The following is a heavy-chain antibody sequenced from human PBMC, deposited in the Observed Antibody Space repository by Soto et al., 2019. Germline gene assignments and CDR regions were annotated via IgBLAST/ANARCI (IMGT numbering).Heavy chain of an antibody. CDR1: GFTFSSYA. CDR3: ARVGYSYGDY. V-gene: IGHV3-30-3*01. Sequence: QVQLVESGGGVVQPGRSLRLSCAASGFTFSSYAMHWVCQAPGKGLEWVAVISYDGSNKYYADSVKGRFTISRDNSKNTLYLQMNSLRAEDTAVYYCARVGYSYGDYWGQGTLVTVSS. J-gene: IGHJ4*02. CDR2: ISYDGSNK. D-gene: IGHD5-18*01.